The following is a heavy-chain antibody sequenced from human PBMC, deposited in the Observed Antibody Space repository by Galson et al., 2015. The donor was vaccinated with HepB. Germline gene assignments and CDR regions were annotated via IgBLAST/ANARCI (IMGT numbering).Heavy chain of an antibody. CDR3: ARRAYYDSSCFDY. J-gene: IGHJ4*02. V-gene: IGHV5-10-1*01. Sequence: QSGAEVKKPGESVRISCEGSGYSFTSYWITWVRQMPGKGLEWMGTIDPSDSYINYSPSFQGHVTMSADKSISTAYLQWSSLKASDTAMYYCARRAYYDSSCFDYWGQGTLVTVSS. CDR2: IDPSDSYI. CDR1: GYSFTSYW. D-gene: IGHD3-22*01.